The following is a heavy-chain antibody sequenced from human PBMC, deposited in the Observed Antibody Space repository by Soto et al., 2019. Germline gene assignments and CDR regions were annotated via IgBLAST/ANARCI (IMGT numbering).Heavy chain of an antibody. Sequence: EVQLVESGGALVKPGGSLRLSCAVSGFTFTNAWINWVRQAPGKGLGWVGRIKSKTDGGTTDYAEPVKGRFAISRDDSNNMVYLQMNSLKIEDTAVYYCTTDSYSTIIIVRFDYWGHGTLVTVSS. CDR1: GFTFTNAW. D-gene: IGHD3-22*01. V-gene: IGHV3-15*07. CDR2: IKSKTDGGTT. J-gene: IGHJ4*01. CDR3: TTDSYSTIIIVRFDY.